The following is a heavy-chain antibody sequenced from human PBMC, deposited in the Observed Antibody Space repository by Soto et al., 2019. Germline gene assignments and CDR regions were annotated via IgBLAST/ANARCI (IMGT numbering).Heavy chain of an antibody. CDR1: GFTFINFG. J-gene: IGHJ4*02. CDR3: TNARGTNGWYEFDY. Sequence: GGSLRLSCAASGFTFINFGMHWVRQAPGKGLEWVAAISYDGDNKYYADSVKGRSTISRDNSKNTLYLEMSSLRADDTAMYYCTNARGTNGWYEFDYWGQGTLVTVSS. V-gene: IGHV3-30*18. D-gene: IGHD6-19*01. CDR2: ISYDGDNK.